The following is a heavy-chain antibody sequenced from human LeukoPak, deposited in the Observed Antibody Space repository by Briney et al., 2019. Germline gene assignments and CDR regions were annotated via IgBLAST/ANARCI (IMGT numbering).Heavy chain of an antibody. D-gene: IGHD3-22*01. V-gene: IGHV3-53*01. Sequence: GGSLRLSCAASGFTVDSNYLSWVRQAPGKGLEWVSTIYTGGNTYYAASVKGRFTISRDFSENTVFLHMNSLRAEDTAMYYCARGDDSGYYDYFDYWGQGALVTVSS. CDR2: IYTGGNT. CDR1: GFTVDSNY. CDR3: ARGDDSGYYDYFDY. J-gene: IGHJ4*02.